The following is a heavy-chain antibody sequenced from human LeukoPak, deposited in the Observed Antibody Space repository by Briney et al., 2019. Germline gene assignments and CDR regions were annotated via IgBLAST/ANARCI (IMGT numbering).Heavy chain of an antibody. J-gene: IGHJ4*02. CDR1: GGSISSSSYY. V-gene: IGHV4-39*07. CDR3: ARDKVRGYDSSGMTPSS. D-gene: IGHD3-22*01. CDR2: IYYSGST. Sequence: SETLSLTCTVSGGSISSSSYYWGRIRQPPGKGLEWIGSIYYSGSTYYNPSLKSRVTISVDTSKNQFSLKLSSVTAADTAVYCCARDKVRGYDSSGMTPSSWGQGTLVTVSS.